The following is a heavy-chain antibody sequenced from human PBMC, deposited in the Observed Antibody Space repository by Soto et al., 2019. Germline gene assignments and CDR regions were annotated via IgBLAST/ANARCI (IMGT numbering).Heavy chain of an antibody. D-gene: IGHD2-15*01. Sequence: SVKVSCKASGGTFSSYAISWVRQAPGQGLEWMGGIIPIFGTANYAQKFQGRVTITADESTSTAYMELSSLRSEDAAVYYCASPGRGLINCFDYWGQGTLVTVSS. CDR1: GGTFSSYA. V-gene: IGHV1-69*13. J-gene: IGHJ4*02. CDR2: IIPIFGTA. CDR3: ASPGRGLINCFDY.